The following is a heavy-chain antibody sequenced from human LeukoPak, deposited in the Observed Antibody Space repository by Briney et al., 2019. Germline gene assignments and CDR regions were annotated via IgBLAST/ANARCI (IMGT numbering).Heavy chain of an antibody. CDR2: MNPNSGNT. J-gene: IGHJ5*02. D-gene: IGHD3-9*01. Sequence: ASVKVSCKASGYTFTSYDINWVRQATGQGLEWMGWMNPNSGNTGYAQKFQGRVNMNRNTSISKAYMELSSLRSEDTAVYYCARIYYDVLSGYRRFDPWGQGTLVTVSS. V-gene: IGHV1-8*01. CDR1: GYTFTSYD. CDR3: ARIYYDVLSGYRRFDP.